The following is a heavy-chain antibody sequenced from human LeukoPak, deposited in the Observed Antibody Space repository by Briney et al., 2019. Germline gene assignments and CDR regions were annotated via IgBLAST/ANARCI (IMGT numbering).Heavy chain of an antibody. CDR3: ARDEWGDAFDI. CDR1: GFTFSSYS. CDR2: ISSSSSYI. Sequence: PGRSLRLSCAASGFTFSSYSMNWVRQPPGKGLEWVSSISSSSSYIHSADSVRGRFTISRDNAKNSLFLQMNSLRAEDTAVYYCARDEWGDAFDIWGQGTMVTVFS. V-gene: IGHV3-21*01. J-gene: IGHJ3*02. D-gene: IGHD1-26*01.